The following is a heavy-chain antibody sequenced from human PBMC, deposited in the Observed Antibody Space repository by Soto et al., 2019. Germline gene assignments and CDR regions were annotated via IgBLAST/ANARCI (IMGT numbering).Heavy chain of an antibody. V-gene: IGHV3-7*03. Sequence: PGGSLRLSCAASGFTFSSYLMSWVGQAPGKGLEWVANIKQDGSEKYYVDSVKGRFTISRDNAKNSLYLQMNSLRAEDTAVYYCATGSGYLDYWGQGTLVTVSS. J-gene: IGHJ4*02. D-gene: IGHD3-22*01. CDR3: ATGSGYLDY. CDR2: IKQDGSEK. CDR1: GFTFSSYL.